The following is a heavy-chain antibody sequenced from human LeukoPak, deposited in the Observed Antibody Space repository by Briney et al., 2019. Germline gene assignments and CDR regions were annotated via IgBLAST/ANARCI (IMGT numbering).Heavy chain of an antibody. J-gene: IGHJ4*02. CDR2: SSSSSSCI. V-gene: IGHV3-21*01. Sequence: AGSLTLSCAASTFTFSSNSMNWDRHAPGKGREWVSSSSSSSSCIYYAGSVKGRFTISRDNAKNSLYLQMNSVRAEDTAVYYCASSSRGYSGYDWGQGTLVTVSS. CDR1: TFTFSSNS. D-gene: IGHD5-12*01. CDR3: ASSSRGYSGYD.